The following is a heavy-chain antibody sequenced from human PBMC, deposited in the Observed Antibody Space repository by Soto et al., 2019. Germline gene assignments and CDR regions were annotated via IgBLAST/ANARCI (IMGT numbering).Heavy chain of an antibody. CDR2: LNPSGGST. V-gene: IGHV1-46*01. J-gene: IGHJ4*02. CDR1: GYTIPSYY. Sequence: ASVTVPCKASGYTIPSYYMHCVRQAPGQGLEWMGILNPSGGSTSYAKKLQGRVTMTTDTSTSTAYMELRSRRSDDTAVYYCARVRESSGYYDYWGQGTLVTVSS. CDR3: ARVRESSGYYDY. D-gene: IGHD3-22*01.